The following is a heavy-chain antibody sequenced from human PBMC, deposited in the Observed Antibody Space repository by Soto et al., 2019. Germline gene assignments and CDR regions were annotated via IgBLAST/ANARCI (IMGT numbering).Heavy chain of an antibody. CDR1: GFFLRDFG. CDR2: INSDGSST. CDR3: ARDGGYDWVYYYYGMDV. Sequence: GGSLRLSCVASGFFLRDFGMHWVRQAPGKGLEWVSRINSDGSSTSYADSVKGRFTISRDNAKNTLYLQMNSLRAEDTAVYYCARDGGYDWVYYYYGMDVWGQGTTVTVSS. J-gene: IGHJ6*02. V-gene: IGHV3-74*01. D-gene: IGHD5-12*01.